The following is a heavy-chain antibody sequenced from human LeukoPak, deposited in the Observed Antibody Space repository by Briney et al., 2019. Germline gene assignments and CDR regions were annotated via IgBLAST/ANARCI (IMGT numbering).Heavy chain of an antibody. CDR1: GFTFSSYA. Sequence: GGSLRLSCAASGFTFSSYAMHWVRQAPGKGLEWVAVISYDGSNKYYADSVKGRFTISRDNSKNTLYPQMNSLRAEDTAVYYCGTGTPEWGQGTLVTVSS. CDR2: ISYDGSNK. CDR3: GTGTPE. V-gene: IGHV3-30*04. D-gene: IGHD1-1*01. J-gene: IGHJ4*02.